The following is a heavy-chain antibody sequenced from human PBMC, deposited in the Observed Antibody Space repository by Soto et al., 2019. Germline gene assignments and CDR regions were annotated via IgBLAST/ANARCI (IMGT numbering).Heavy chain of an antibody. Sequence: QVQLQESGPGQVKPSGTLSLTCAVSGDSVSSYYWWRWVRQPPGKGLEWIGEVYHDGSTNYKTSLKSRIIISVDESKNQFSLEMKSVTAADTAVYYCARLESYTGSYFDHWGQGILVTVSS. CDR3: ARLESYTGSYFDH. D-gene: IGHD1-26*01. CDR2: VYHDGST. V-gene: IGHV4-4*02. J-gene: IGHJ4*02. CDR1: GDSVSSYYW.